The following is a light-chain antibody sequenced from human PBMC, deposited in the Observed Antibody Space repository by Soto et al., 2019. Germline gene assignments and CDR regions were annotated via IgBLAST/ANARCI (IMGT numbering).Light chain of an antibody. J-gene: IGKJ1*01. Sequence: EIVLTQSPGTLSLSPGERATLSSRASQSVSSSYLAWYQHKPGPAPRLLIYGASSRATGIPDGFSGSGSGTDFTLTISRLEPEDLAVYYCQQYGRSPWTFGQGTKVEIK. CDR2: GAS. CDR3: QQYGRSPWT. V-gene: IGKV3-20*01. CDR1: QSVSSSY.